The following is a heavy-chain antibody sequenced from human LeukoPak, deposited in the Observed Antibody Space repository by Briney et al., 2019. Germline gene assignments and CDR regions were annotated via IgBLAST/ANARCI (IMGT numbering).Heavy chain of an antibody. CDR3: ARPGYSYGYFDY. CDR2: INPSGDST. Sequence: ASVKVSCKASGYTFTDFGISWVRLAPGQGLEWMGIINPSGDSTNYAQKFQGRVTMTRDTSTSTVYMELSSLRSEDTAVYYCARPGYSYGYFDYWGQGTLVTVSS. V-gene: IGHV1-46*01. CDR1: GYTFTDFG. D-gene: IGHD5-18*01. J-gene: IGHJ4*02.